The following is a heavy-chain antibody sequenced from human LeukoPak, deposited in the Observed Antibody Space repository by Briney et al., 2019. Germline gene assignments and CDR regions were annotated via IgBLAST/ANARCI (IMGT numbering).Heavy chain of an antibody. D-gene: IGHD6-13*01. CDR3: ARAEVAART. CDR2: ISGYNDNT. J-gene: IGHJ5*02. Sequence: GASVKVSCKASGYTFTSYGINWVRQAPGQGLEWMGWISGYNDNTNFAQNLQGRVTMTTDTSTSTAYMELRSLRSDDTAVYYCARAEVAARTWGQGTLVTVSS. CDR1: GYTFTSYG. V-gene: IGHV1-18*01.